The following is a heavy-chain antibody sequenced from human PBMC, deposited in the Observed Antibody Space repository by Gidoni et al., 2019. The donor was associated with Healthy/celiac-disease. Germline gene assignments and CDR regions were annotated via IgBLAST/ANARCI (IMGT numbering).Heavy chain of an antibody. D-gene: IGHD3-16*02. Sequence: QVQLVETGGGVVQPGRSLRLSCAASGFPFSSDGMHWVRQAPGKGLEWVAVIWYDGSKKYYADSVKGRFTISRDNSKNTLYLQMNSLRSEDTAVYYCARDRRLRLGELSLGYWGQGTLVTVSS. CDR2: IWYDGSKK. V-gene: IGHV3-33*01. CDR3: ARDRRLRLGELSLGY. CDR1: GFPFSSDG. J-gene: IGHJ4*02.